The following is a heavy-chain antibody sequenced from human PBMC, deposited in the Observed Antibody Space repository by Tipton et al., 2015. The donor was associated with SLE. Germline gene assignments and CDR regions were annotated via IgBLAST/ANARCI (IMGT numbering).Heavy chain of an antibody. D-gene: IGHD6-13*01. Sequence: LRLSCTVSGGSISSYYWSWIRQPPGKGLEWIGYIYYSGSTNYNPSLKSRVTISVDTSKNQFSLKLSSVTAADTAVYYCARIYAAGDYYYGMDVWGQGTTVPVSS. CDR1: GGSISSYY. CDR2: IYYSGST. CDR3: ARIYAAGDYYYGMDV. V-gene: IGHV4-59*01. J-gene: IGHJ6*02.